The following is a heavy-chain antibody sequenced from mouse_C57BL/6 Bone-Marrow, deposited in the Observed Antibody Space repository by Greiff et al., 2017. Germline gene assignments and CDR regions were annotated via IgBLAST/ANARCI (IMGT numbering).Heavy chain of an antibody. CDR2: IDPETGGT. CDR1: GYTFTDYE. J-gene: IGHJ2*01. Sequence: VQLQQSGAELVRPGASVTLSCKASGYTFTDYEMHWVKQTPVHGLEWIGAIDPETGGTAYNQKFKGKDILTADKSSSTAYMELRSLTSEDSAVYYCTRPGKYFDYWGQGTTLTVSS. D-gene: IGHD4-1*01. CDR3: TRPGKYFDY. V-gene: IGHV1-15*01.